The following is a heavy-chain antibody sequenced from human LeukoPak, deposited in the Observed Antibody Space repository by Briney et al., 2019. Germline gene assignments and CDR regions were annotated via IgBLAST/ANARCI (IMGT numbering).Heavy chain of an antibody. CDR2: ISAYNGST. CDR3: ARDPGKNWFDP. J-gene: IGHJ5*02. Sequence: ASVKVSCKASGYTFTSYGISWVRQAPGQGLEWLGWISAYNGSTTYAQKLQGRVTMTTDTSTSTAYMELRSLRSDDTAVYYCARDPGKNWFDPWGQGTLVTVSS. V-gene: IGHV1-18*01. CDR1: GYTFTSYG.